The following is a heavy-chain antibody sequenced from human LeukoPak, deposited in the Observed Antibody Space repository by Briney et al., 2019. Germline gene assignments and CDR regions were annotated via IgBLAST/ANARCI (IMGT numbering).Heavy chain of an antibody. CDR3: ARVVGGSGSYDWFDP. V-gene: IGHV1-18*01. J-gene: IGHJ5*02. D-gene: IGHD3-10*01. CDR2: ISAYNGNT. CDR1: GYTFTSYG. Sequence: ASVKVSCKASGYTFTSYGISWVRQAPGQGLEWTGWISAYNGNTNYAQKLQGRVTMTTDTSTSTAYMELRSLRSDDTAVYYCARVVGGSGSYDWFDPWGQGTLVTVSS.